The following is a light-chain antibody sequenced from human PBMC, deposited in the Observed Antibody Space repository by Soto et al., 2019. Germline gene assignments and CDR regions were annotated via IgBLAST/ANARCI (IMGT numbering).Light chain of an antibody. V-gene: IGLV2-14*01. CDR2: EVS. CDR3: SSYTTSSTLEV. CDR1: SSDVGGYKF. Sequence: QSALTQPASVSGSPGQSITISCTGTSSDVGGYKFVSWYQQHPGEAPKLIIFEVSNRPSGVSNRFSGSKSGNMASLTISGLQAEDEGDYYCSSYTTSSTLEVFGTGTQLTVL. J-gene: IGLJ1*01.